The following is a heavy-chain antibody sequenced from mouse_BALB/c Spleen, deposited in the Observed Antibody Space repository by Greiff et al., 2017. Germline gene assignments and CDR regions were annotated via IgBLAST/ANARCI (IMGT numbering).Heavy chain of an antibody. CDR1: GFNIKDTY. D-gene: IGHD1-1*01. Sequence: EVQRVESGAELVKPGASVKLSCTASGFNIKDTYMHWVKQRPEQGLEWIGRIDPANGNTKYDPKFQCKATITADTSSNTAYLQLSSLTSEDTAVYYCARGDYYGSSYGFAYWGQGTLVTVSA. CDR3: ARGDYYGSSYGFAY. CDR2: IDPANGNT. J-gene: IGHJ3*01. V-gene: IGHV14-3*02.